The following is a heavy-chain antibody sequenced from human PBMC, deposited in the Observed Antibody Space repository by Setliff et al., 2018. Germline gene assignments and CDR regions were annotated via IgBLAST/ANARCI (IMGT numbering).Heavy chain of an antibody. D-gene: IGHD6-19*01. CDR1: GFTFSNSE. CDR3: ASPQAVGNYLGH. CDR2: INRSGSII. Sequence: PGGSLRLSCAASGFTFSNSEMNWVRQAPGKGLECIAFINRSGSIIYYADSVKGRFTVSRDNAKNSLYLQMSSLRAEDTAIYYWASPQAVGNYLGHWGQGTLVTVSS. J-gene: IGHJ4*02. V-gene: IGHV3-48*03.